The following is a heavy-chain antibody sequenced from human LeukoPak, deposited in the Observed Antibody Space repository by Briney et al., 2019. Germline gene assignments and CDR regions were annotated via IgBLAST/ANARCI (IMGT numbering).Heavy chain of an antibody. V-gene: IGHV1-18*01. CDR3: ARMVDGHQGYFYYKDV. Sequence: ASVKVSCKASGYTLTSDGISWVRQAPGQGLEWMGRISVDNGYTNYAQNLQGRVTMTTDASSNTAYMELRSLRTDDTAVYYCARMVDGHQGYFYYKDVWGIGTTVIVSS. CDR2: ISVDNGYT. J-gene: IGHJ6*03. D-gene: IGHD2-15*01. CDR1: GYTLTSDG.